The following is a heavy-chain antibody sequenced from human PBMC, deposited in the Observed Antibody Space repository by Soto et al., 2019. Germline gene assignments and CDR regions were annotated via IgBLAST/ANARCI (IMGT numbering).Heavy chain of an antibody. CDR1: GFTFSSYA. CDR3: AKVQETYYYGSGSYTAFDI. D-gene: IGHD3-10*01. V-gene: IGHV3-23*01. Sequence: PGGSLRLSCAASGFTFSSYAMSWVRQDPGKGLEWVSAISGSGGSTYYADSVKGRFTISRDNSKNTLYLQMNSLRAEDAAVYYCAKVQETYYYGSGSYTAFDIWGQGTMVTVSS. J-gene: IGHJ3*02. CDR2: ISGSGGST.